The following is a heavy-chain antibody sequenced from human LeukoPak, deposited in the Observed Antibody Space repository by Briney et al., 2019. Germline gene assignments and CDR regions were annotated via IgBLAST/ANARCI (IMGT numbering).Heavy chain of an antibody. V-gene: IGHV4-34*01. J-gene: IGHJ5*02. Sequence: SETLSLTCAVSGVSLSGYYWGWIRQTPGKVLEWIGEINHSGRTNYNPSLKSRVTISADTSKNQFSLELRSVTAADTAVYYCARAYYSTSWFPHWGQGALVTVSS. D-gene: IGHD3-10*01. CDR2: INHSGRT. CDR3: ARAYYSTSWFPH. CDR1: GVSLSGYY.